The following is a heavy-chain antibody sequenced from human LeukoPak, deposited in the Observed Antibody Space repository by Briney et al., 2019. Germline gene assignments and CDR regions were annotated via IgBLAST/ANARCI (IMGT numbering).Heavy chain of an antibody. Sequence: GGSLRLSCVASGFIFSDYNMNWVRQAPGKGPEWVSYISSSSSAIYYADSVKGRFTISRDNAKNSLYLQMSSLRAEDTAVYYCARIGAYWGRGTLVTVPS. CDR2: ISSSSSAI. V-gene: IGHV3-48*01. J-gene: IGHJ4*02. CDR1: GFIFSDYN. CDR3: ARIGAY. D-gene: IGHD4/OR15-4a*01.